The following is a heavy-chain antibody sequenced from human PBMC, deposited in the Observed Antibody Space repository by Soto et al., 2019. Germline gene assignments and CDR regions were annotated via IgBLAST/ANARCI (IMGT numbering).Heavy chain of an antibody. Sequence: EVQLVESGGGLVKPGGSLRLSCAASGFTFSNAWMSWVRQAPGKGLEWVGRIKSKTDGGTTDYAAPVKGRFTISRDDSKNTLYLQMNSLKTEDTAVYYCTTEGEYSGYDIKDGGGQGTLVTVSS. D-gene: IGHD5-12*01. V-gene: IGHV3-15*01. J-gene: IGHJ4*02. CDR2: IKSKTDGGTT. CDR3: TTEGEYSGYDIKDG. CDR1: GFTFSNAW.